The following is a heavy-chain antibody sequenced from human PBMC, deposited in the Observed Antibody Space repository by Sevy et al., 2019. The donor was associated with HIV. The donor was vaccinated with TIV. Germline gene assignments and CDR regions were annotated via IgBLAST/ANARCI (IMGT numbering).Heavy chain of an antibody. CDR1: GYTFTSYG. CDR2: ISAYNGNT. J-gene: IGHJ4*02. V-gene: IGHV1-18*01. D-gene: IGHD1-26*01. Sequence: ASVKVSCKASGYTFTSYGISWVRQAPGQGLEWMGWISAYNGNTNYAQKLQGRVTMTIDTSTSTAYMELRSLRSDDTAVYYCARDLRRASGSYYAIDYWGQGTLVTVSS. CDR3: ARDLRRASGSYYAIDY.